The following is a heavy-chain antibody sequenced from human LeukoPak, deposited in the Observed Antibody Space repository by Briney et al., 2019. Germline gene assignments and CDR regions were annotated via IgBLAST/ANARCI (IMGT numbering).Heavy chain of an antibody. CDR1: GYTLTELS. D-gene: IGHD3-3*01. Sequence: ASVKVSCKVSGYTLTELSMHWVRQAPGKGLEWMGGFDPEDGETIYAQKFQGRVTMTEDTSTDTAYMELSSLRSEDTAVYYCASGAQYDFWSGFSPYYYYMDVWGKGTTVTVSS. CDR3: ASGAQYDFWSGFSPYYYYMDV. V-gene: IGHV1-24*01. CDR2: FDPEDGET. J-gene: IGHJ6*03.